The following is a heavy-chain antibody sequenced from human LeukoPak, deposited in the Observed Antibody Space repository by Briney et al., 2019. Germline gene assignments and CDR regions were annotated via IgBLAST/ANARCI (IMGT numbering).Heavy chain of an antibody. CDR1: GGSISSYC. Sequence: SETLSLTCTVSGGSISSYCWSWIRQPPGKGLECIGYIYYSGSTNYNPSLKSRVTISVDTSKNQFSLKLSSVTAADTAVYYCARGRGYCSSTSCLPYYFDYWGQGTLVTVSS. J-gene: IGHJ4*02. CDR2: IYYSGST. V-gene: IGHV4-59*12. CDR3: ARGRGYCSSTSCLPYYFDY. D-gene: IGHD2-2*01.